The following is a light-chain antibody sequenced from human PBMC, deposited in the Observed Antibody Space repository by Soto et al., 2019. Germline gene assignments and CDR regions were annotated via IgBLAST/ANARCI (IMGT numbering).Light chain of an antibody. CDR1: QSISNR. CDR2: DAS. Sequence: DIQMTQSPSTLSASVGYRVTMTCLASQSISNRLAWYQQKPGKAPKLLIYDASSLESGVPSRFSGSGSGTEFTLTISSLQPDDFATYYCQQYNSYPWTFGQGTKVDIK. V-gene: IGKV1-5*01. J-gene: IGKJ1*01. CDR3: QQYNSYPWT.